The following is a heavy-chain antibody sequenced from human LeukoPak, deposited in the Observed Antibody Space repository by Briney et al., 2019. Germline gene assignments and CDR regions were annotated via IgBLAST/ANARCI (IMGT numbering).Heavy chain of an antibody. CDR3: ARDGGGNSRPFDY. CDR2: IYHSGST. V-gene: IGHV4-38-2*02. CDR1: GYSISSGYY. D-gene: IGHD4-23*01. J-gene: IGHJ4*02. Sequence: KPSETLSLTCAVSGYSISSGYYWGWIRQPPGKGLEWIGSIYHSGSTNYNPSLKSRVTMSVDTSKNQFSLKLSSVTAADTAVYYCARDGGGNSRPFDYWGQGSPVTVSS.